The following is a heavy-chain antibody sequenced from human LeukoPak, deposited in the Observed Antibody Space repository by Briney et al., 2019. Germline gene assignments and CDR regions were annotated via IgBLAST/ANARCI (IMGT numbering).Heavy chain of an antibody. D-gene: IGHD1-26*01. Sequence: ASLKVSCKASGYTFTGYYIHWVRQAPGQGLECMGWINPNSGGTNYAQKFQGRVTLTRDTSISTAYMELSRLRSDDTAVYYCARGATTWSIRWLLIWGQGTMVTVSS. J-gene: IGHJ3*02. CDR1: GYTFTGYY. CDR3: ARGATTWSIRWLLI. V-gene: IGHV1-2*02. CDR2: INPNSGGT.